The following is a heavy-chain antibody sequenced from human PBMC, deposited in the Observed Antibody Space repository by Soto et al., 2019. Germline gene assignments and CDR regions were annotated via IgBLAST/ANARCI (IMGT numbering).Heavy chain of an antibody. D-gene: IGHD4-4*01. CDR2: INPNSGAT. CDR3: ARSRLTDYSIDY. J-gene: IGHJ4*02. Sequence: VASVEVSCKXSGYTFTGYYIHWVRQAPGQGLEWMGWINPNSGATNYALKFQGRVTMTRDTSISAAYMELNSLTSDDTAVYYCARSRLTDYSIDYWGQGTLVTVSS. V-gene: IGHV1-2*02. CDR1: GYTFTGYY.